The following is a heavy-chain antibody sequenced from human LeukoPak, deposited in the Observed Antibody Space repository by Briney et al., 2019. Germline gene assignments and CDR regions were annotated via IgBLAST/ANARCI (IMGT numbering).Heavy chain of an antibody. CDR3: VRAMDV. J-gene: IGHJ6*02. V-gene: IGHV3-74*01. CDR2: INTDGGSL. Sequence: GSLRLSCAASGFTFSSYWMYWVRQAPGKGPVWVARINTDGGSLNYADSVKGRFTISRDNAKNTLYLQMNSLRAEDTAVYYCVRAMDVWGQGTTVTVSS. CDR1: GFTFSSYW.